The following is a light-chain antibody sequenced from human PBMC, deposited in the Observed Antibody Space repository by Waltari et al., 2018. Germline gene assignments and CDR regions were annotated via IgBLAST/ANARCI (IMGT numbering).Light chain of an antibody. V-gene: IGLV2-14*01. CDR3: SSYTTSTSYVV. Sequence: QSALTQPASVSGSPGQSITISCSGTSSHVGDYRYVAWYQQHPGKAPKLMIYEVSNRPSGFSNRFSGSKSGNTASLTISGLQAEDEADYYCSSYTTSTSYVVFGGGTKLTVL. CDR2: EVS. J-gene: IGLJ2*01. CDR1: SSHVGDYRY.